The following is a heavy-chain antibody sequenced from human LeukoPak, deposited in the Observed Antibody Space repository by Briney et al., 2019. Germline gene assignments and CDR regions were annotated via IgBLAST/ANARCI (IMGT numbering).Heavy chain of an antibody. J-gene: IGHJ3*02. Sequence: GGSLRLSCAASGFTFSSYAMHWVRQAPGKGLEWVAVISYDGSNKYYADSVKGRFTISRDNSKNTLYLQMNSLRAEDTAAYYCARSACSGGTCYSRGVFDIWGQGTMVTVSS. CDR1: GFTFSSYA. CDR3: ARSACSGGTCYSRGVFDI. CDR2: ISYDGSNK. D-gene: IGHD2-15*01. V-gene: IGHV3-30-3*01.